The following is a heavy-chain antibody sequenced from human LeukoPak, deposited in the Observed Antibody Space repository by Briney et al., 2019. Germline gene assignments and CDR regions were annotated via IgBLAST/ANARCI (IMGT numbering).Heavy chain of an antibody. CDR1: GFTFSSYA. V-gene: IGHV3-23*01. Sequence: PGGSLRLSCAASGFTFSSYAMSWVRQAPGKGLEWVSAISGSGGSTYYADSVKGRFTISRDNSKNTLYLQMNSLRAEDTAVYYCAKYYYGSGSYYKDYFDNWGQGTLVTVSS. CDR3: AKYYYGSGSYYKDYFDN. D-gene: IGHD3-10*01. CDR2: ISGSGGST. J-gene: IGHJ4*02.